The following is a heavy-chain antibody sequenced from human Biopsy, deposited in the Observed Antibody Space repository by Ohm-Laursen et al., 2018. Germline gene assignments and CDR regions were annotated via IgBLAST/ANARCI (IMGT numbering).Heavy chain of an antibody. Sequence: VASVKVSCKVSGNTFATYHIHWVRQAPGQGLEWLGGNIPILGTGNYAQKFQDRVTVAADTSTSTATMELRSLRSDDTAVYYCATKLTGYFHHWGQGTLVIVSS. J-gene: IGHJ1*01. CDR3: ATKLTGYFHH. CDR2: NIPILGTG. CDR1: GNTFATYH. D-gene: IGHD3-9*01. V-gene: IGHV1-69*06.